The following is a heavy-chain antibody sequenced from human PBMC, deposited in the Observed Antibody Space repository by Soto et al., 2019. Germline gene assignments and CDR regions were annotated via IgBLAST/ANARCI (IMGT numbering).Heavy chain of an antibody. CDR2: MYWDDDK. CDR1: GFSRSSSGVG. V-gene: IGHV2-5*02. J-gene: IGHJ1*01. CDR3: VHRSSRYFQY. Sequence: QITLKESGPTLVKPTQTLTLTCTSSGFSRSSSGVGVGWIRQPPGKALEWLALMYWDDDKRYSPSLKSRLTITKVTSKNQVVLTMTNMDPVDTATYYCVHRSSRYFQYWGQGTLVTVSS.